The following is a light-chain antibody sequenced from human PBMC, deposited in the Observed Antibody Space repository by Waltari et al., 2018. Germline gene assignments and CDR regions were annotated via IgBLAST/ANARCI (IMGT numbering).Light chain of an antibody. J-gene: IGKJ3*01. V-gene: IGKV2-28*01. CDR1: PSHLYSGGQTY. Sequence: DIVRTQSPLSLPVPPGQPASISCRFSPSHLYSGGQTYLDWYRQTPGQSPQLLIYLTSKRASGVPERFSGSGSGTEFTLKISRVEAEDVGVYYCMQRIEWGFTFGPGTKVDIK. CDR3: MQRIEWGFT. CDR2: LTS.